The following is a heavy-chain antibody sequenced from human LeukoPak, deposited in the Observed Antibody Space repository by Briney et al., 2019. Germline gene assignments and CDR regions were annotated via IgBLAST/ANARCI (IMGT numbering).Heavy chain of an antibody. D-gene: IGHD6-6*01. CDR2: INHSGST. CDR1: GGSFGGYY. V-gene: IGHV4-34*01. CDR3: ARGIAARLNYYYYMDV. Sequence: SETLSLTCAVYGGSFGGYYWSWIRQPPGKGLEWIGEINHSGSTNYNPSLKSRVTISVDTSKNQFSLKLSSVTAADTAVYYCARGIAARLNYYYYMDVWGKGTTVTVSS. J-gene: IGHJ6*03.